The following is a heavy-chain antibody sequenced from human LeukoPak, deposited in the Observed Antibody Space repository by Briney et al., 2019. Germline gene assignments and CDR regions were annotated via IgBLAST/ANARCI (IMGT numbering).Heavy chain of an antibody. CDR1: GYSFTGYW. Sequence: GESLKISCKGSGYSFTGYWIGWVRQMPGKGLEWMGIIYPGDSDTRYSPSFQGQVTISADKSISTAYLQWSSLKASDTAMYYCARHPYSGYDDEGWFDPWGQGTLVTVSS. CDR2: IYPGDSDT. D-gene: IGHD5-12*01. V-gene: IGHV5-51*01. CDR3: ARHPYSGYDDEGWFDP. J-gene: IGHJ5*02.